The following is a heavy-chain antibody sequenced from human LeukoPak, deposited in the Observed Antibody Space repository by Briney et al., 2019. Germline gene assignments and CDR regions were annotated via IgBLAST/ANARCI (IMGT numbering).Heavy chain of an antibody. CDR2: INPSGGST. CDR3: ARHYYVSGIYYKSWFDP. V-gene: IGHV1-46*03. Sequence: GASVKVSCKASGYTFTSYYMHWVRQAPGQGLEWMGIINPSGGSTSYAQKFQGRVTMTRDTSTSTVYMELSSLRSEDTAVYYCARHYYVSGIYYKSWFDPWGQGTLVTVSS. D-gene: IGHD3-10*01. CDR1: GYTFTSYY. J-gene: IGHJ5*02.